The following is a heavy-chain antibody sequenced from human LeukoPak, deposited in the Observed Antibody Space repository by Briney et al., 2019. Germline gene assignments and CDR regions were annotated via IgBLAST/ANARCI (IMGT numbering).Heavy chain of an antibody. CDR2: ISSSSSYI. Sequence: PGGSLRLSCAASGFTFSSYSMNWVRQAPGKGLEWVSSISSSSSYIYYADSVKGRFTISRDNAKNSLYLQMNSLRAEDTAVYYCARGEPHSSSCFVDWGQGTLVTVSS. CDR3: ARGEPHSSSCFVD. D-gene: IGHD6-13*01. CDR1: GFTFSSYS. V-gene: IGHV3-21*01. J-gene: IGHJ4*02.